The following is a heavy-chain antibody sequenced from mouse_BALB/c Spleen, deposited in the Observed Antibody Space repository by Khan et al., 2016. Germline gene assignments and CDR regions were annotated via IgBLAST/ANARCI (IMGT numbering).Heavy chain of an antibody. D-gene: IGHD1-2*01. CDR2: IWSGGST. CDR3: ASSLLREWGGYWSFDV. V-gene: IGHV2-5*01. J-gene: IGHJ1*01. CDR1: GFSLTSYG. Sequence: QVQLKQSGPGLVQPSQSLSITCTVSGFSLTSYGVHWVRQSPGKGLEWLGAIWSGGSTDYNAAFMSRLSTTKDNSKSPVFFKKNSLQADDTAICYCASSLLREWGGYWSFDVWGAGTTVTVSS.